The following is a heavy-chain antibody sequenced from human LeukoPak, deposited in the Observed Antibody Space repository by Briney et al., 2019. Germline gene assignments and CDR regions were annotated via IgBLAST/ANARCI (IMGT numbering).Heavy chain of an antibody. D-gene: IGHD1-14*01. CDR2: FYYSDIT. Sequence: SETLSLTCTVSGGSISNYFWSWIRQPPGKGLECVGFFYYSDITYYNPSLKSRVTISLDTSKNQFSLKLSSVTAADTAVYYCARFPGGAEYRHYYYMDVWGKGTTVTVSS. CDR3: ARFPGGAEYRHYYYMDV. J-gene: IGHJ6*03. V-gene: IGHV4-59*01. CDR1: GGSISNYF.